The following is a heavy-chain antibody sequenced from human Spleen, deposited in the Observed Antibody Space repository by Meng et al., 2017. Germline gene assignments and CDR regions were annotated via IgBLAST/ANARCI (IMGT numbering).Heavy chain of an antibody. D-gene: IGHD1-26*01. CDR2: IYHSGST. CDR1: GYSISRGFY. Sequence: ESLKISCTVSGYSISRGFYWGWIRQPPGKGLEWIGRIYHSGSTYYNSSLRSRVTISVDTSKNQFSLKVRSVTAADTAVYYCARAGVGASRGYYFDYWGQGTLVTVSS. CDR3: ARAGVGASRGYYFDY. J-gene: IGHJ4*02. V-gene: IGHV4-38-2*02.